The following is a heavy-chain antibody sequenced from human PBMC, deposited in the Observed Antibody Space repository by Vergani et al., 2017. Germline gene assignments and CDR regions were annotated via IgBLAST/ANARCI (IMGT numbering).Heavy chain of an antibody. V-gene: IGHV4-59*11. D-gene: IGHD3-10*01. CDR2: IHYSENT. CDR3: ARSRMYYGAGSPDY. J-gene: IGHJ4*02. CDR1: FDSIRNLY. Sequence: QVQLQESGPGLVKSSESLSLTCSVSFDSIRNLYCNWIRQPPGKGLEWIGSIHYSENTNYNPSLKTRVTISVDTSKNQFSLTLTSVTAADTAVYYCARSRMYYGAGSPDYWGQGTLVTVSS.